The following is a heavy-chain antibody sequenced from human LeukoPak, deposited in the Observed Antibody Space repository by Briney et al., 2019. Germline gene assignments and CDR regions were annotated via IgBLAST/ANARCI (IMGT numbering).Heavy chain of an antibody. CDR2: MYYSGST. D-gene: IGHD3-10*01. CDR3: ARRPYGSGSYWTDY. J-gene: IGHJ4*02. CDR1: GGSISSYY. V-gene: IGHV4-59*12. Sequence: SETLSLTCTVSGGSISSYYWSWIRQPPGKGLEWIGYMYYSGSTSYNPSLKSRVTISVDTSKNQFSLKLSSVTAADTAVYYCARRPYGSGSYWTDYWGQGTLVTVSS.